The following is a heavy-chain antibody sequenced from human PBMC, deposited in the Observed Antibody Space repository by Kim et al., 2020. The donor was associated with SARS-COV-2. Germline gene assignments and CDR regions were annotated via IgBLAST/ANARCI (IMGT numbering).Heavy chain of an antibody. CDR3: ARHENDILTGNLFSFDY. J-gene: IGHJ4*02. Sequence: GESLKISCKGSGYSFTSYWISWVRQMPGKGLEWMGRIDPSDSYTNYSPSFQGHVTISADKSISTAYLQWSSLKASDTAMYYCARHENDILTGNLFSFDYWGQGTLVTVSS. CDR1: GYSFTSYW. CDR2: IDPSDSYT. V-gene: IGHV5-10-1*01. D-gene: IGHD3-9*01.